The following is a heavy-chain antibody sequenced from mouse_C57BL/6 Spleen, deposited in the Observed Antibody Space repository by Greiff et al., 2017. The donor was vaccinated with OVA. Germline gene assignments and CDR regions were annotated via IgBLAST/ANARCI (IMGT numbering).Heavy chain of an antibody. CDR2: FYPGSGSI. Sequence: VQVVDSGAELVKPGASVKLSCKASGYTFTEYTIHWVKQRSGQGLEWIGWFYPGSGSIKYNEKFKDKATLTADKSSSTVYMELSRLTSEDAAVYFGARHEGGTMAETLYFDYWGQGTTLTVSS. J-gene: IGHJ2*01. CDR1: GYTFTEYT. D-gene: IGHD1-1*02. CDR3: ARHEGGTMAETLYFDY. V-gene: IGHV1-62-2*01.